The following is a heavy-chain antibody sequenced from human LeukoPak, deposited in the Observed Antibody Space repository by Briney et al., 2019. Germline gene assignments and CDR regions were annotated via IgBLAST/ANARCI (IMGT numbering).Heavy chain of an antibody. D-gene: IGHD1-1*01. J-gene: IGHJ3*01. CDR1: EFTFSSHQ. Sequence: GGSLRLSCAASEFTFSSHQMSWVRQAPGKGLEWVAKITQDGSEKYYMDSVKGRFIISRDNGKNSLYLQMNSLRVEDTAVYYCARNWRQDNAFDLWGQGTMVTVSS. V-gene: IGHV3-7*01. CDR3: ARNWRQDNAFDL. CDR2: ITQDGSEK.